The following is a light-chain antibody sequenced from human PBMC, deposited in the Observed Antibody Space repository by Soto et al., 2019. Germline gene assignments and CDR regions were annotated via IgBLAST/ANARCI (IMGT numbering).Light chain of an antibody. CDR3: KSYAASNNYV. J-gene: IGLJ1*01. V-gene: IGLV2-8*01. Sequence: QSVLTQPPSASGSPGQSVTISCTGTKSDIGVYDFVSWYQHHPGKAPRLIIYEVVQRPSGVPDRFSGSKSGNTASLTVSGLQAADEADYFCKSYAASNNYVLGSGTKVTV. CDR1: KSDIGVYDF. CDR2: EVV.